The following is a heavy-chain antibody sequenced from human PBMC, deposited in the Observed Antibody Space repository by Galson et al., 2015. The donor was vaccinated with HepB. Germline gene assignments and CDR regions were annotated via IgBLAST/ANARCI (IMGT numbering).Heavy chain of an antibody. D-gene: IGHD5-24*01. J-gene: IGHJ2*01. V-gene: IGHV5-10-1*01. CDR1: GYSFTSYW. Sequence: QSGAEVKKPGESLRISCKGSGYSFTSYWISWVRQMPGKGLEWMGRIDPSDSYTNYSPSFQGHVTISADKSISTAYLQWSSLKASDTAMYYCAGLDVEMATGNTDWYFDLWGRGTLVTVSS. CDR3: AGLDVEMATGNTDWYFDL. CDR2: IDPSDSYT.